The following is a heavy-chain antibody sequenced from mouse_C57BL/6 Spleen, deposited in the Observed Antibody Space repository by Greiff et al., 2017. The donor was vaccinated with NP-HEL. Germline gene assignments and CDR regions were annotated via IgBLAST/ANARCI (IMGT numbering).Heavy chain of an antibody. J-gene: IGHJ2*01. V-gene: IGHV1-76*01. Sequence: VQLQQSGAELVRPGASVKLSCKASGYTFTDYYINWVKQRPGQGLEWIARIYPGSGNTYYNEKFKGKATLTAEKSSSTAYMQLSSLTSEDSAVYFCAREGYYSNSYFDYWGQGTTLTVSS. CDR3: AREGYYSNSYFDY. D-gene: IGHD2-5*01. CDR1: GYTFTDYY. CDR2: IYPGSGNT.